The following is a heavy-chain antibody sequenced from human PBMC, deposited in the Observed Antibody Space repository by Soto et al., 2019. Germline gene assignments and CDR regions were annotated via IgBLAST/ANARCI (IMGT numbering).Heavy chain of an antibody. V-gene: IGHV1-69*06. CDR2: IIPRFDTV. Sequence: QVQLVQSGAEVKKPGSSVKVSCKASGGTFSSHFISWVRQAPGQGLEWMGGIIPRFDTVNYAQKFQGRVTITADKSTSTAYMELNSLKSEDTAVYYCARDGGPYPSGSYYWFDSWGQGTPVTVSS. D-gene: IGHD1-26*01. CDR3: ARDGGPYPSGSYYWFDS. J-gene: IGHJ5*01. CDR1: GGTFSSHF.